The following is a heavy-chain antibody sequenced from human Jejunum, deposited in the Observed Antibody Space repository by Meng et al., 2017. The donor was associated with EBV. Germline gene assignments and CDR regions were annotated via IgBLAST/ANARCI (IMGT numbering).Heavy chain of an antibody. Sequence: QWVRAGAWLRQPRSSGKVAGNASGGTFSNYAFSWVRQAPGQGLEWMGGVIPIFATANYAQRFQGRVTITADKSTSTAYMELRSLRSEDTAVYYCARSSGGVVADYFDYWGQGTLVTVSS. CDR3: ARSSGGVVADYFDY. V-gene: IGHV1-69*06. D-gene: IGHD3-16*02. CDR1: GGTFSNYA. J-gene: IGHJ4*02. CDR2: VIPIFATA.